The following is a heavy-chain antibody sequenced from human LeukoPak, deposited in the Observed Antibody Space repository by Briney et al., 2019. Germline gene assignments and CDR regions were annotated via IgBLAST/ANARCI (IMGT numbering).Heavy chain of an antibody. J-gene: IGHJ6*03. CDR3: ARDNGSSSWSGYYYYMDV. D-gene: IGHD6-13*01. CDR2: VYYSGGT. CDR1: GGSVSGFY. V-gene: IGHV4-59*02. Sequence: SETLSLTCTVSGGSVSGFYWSWIRQPPGKGLEWIGSVYYSGGTNYNPSLKSRVAISADTSKNQFSLKLSSVTAADTAVYYCARDNGSSSWSGYYYYMDVWGKGTTVTVSS.